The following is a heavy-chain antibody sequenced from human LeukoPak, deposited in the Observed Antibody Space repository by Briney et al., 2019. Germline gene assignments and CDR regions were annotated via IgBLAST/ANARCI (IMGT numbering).Heavy chain of an antibody. CDR3: ARVPLTGPSYFDY. D-gene: IGHD3-9*01. CDR2: IYYSGNT. V-gene: IGHV4-31*03. J-gene: IGHJ4*02. Sequence: KASETLSLTCTVSGGSISSASYYWSWIRQHPGKGLEWSGYIYYSGNTYYNPSLKSRITISLDTSKNQFSLKLNSVTAADTAVYFCARVPLTGPSYFDYWGQGTLVTVSS. CDR1: GGSISSASYY.